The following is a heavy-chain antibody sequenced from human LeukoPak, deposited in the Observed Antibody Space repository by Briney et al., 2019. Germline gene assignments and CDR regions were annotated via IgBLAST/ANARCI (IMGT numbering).Heavy chain of an antibody. CDR2: ISAYNGNT. J-gene: IGHJ4*02. CDR3: ARDARYCSAGSCYSWDRAFFDREDY. Sequence: ASVKVSCKASGYSFTHYGISWVRQAPGQGLEWMGWISAYNGNTHYAQKLQGRVTMTTDTSTSTAYMELRSLRSDDTAVYYCARDARYCSAGSCYSWDRAFFDREDYWGQGTLVTVSS. CDR1: GYSFTHYG. V-gene: IGHV1-18*01. D-gene: IGHD2-15*01.